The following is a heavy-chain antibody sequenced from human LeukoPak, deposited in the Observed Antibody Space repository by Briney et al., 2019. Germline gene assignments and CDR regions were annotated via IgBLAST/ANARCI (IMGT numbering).Heavy chain of an antibody. Sequence: SETLSLTCAVSGGSISSSNWWSWVRQPPGKGLEWIGRIYSSGTITYNPSLQSRVTMSVDTSKNEFSLKMSSVTAADTAVYYCTRDSGTTGEVKFDPWGQGTLVAVSS. D-gene: IGHD3-10*01. CDR3: TRDSGTTGEVKFDP. V-gene: IGHV4-4*02. CDR2: IYSSGTI. CDR1: GGSISSSNW. J-gene: IGHJ5*02.